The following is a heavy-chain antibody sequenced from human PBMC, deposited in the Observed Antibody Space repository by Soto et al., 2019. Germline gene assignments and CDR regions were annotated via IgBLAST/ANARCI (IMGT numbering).Heavy chain of an antibody. Sequence: VASVKVSCKASGYTFTSYYMHWVRQAPGQGLEWMGIINPSGAGTSYAQKFQGRVTMTTDTSTSTVYMDLSSLRSEDTAVYYCARDTNTVRYYDSSGYLNWFDPWG. CDR1: GYTFTSYY. D-gene: IGHD3-22*01. J-gene: IGHJ5*02. CDR3: ARDTNTVRYYDSSGYLNWFDP. V-gene: IGHV1-46*03. CDR2: INPSGAGT.